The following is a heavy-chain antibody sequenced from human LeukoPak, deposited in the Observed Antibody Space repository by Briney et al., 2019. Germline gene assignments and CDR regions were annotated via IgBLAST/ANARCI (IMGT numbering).Heavy chain of an antibody. V-gene: IGHV3-64D*09. CDR3: VKDLRGNYTFDY. CDR2: INDNGGTT. J-gene: IGHJ4*02. D-gene: IGHD5-24*01. Sequence: GGSLRLSCSASGFTFSHYAMYWVRQAPGKGLEYVSGINDNGGTTHYGDSVKGRFTISRDDSKNTVYLQMSSLRGEDTALYYCVKDLRGNYTFDYWGQGTLVTVSS. CDR1: GFTFSHYA.